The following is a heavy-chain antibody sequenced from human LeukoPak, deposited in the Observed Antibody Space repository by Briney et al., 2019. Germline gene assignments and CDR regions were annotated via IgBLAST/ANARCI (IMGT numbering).Heavy chain of an antibody. CDR2: ISGSGGST. CDR1: GFTFTSYA. Sequence: PGGSLRLSCAASGFTFTSYAMSWVRQAPGEGLEWVSAISGSGGSTYYADSVKGRFTISRDKSKNTLYLQMNSLRAEDTAVYYCAKGRYYYDSSDAFDIWGQGTMVTVSS. V-gene: IGHV3-23*01. CDR3: AKGRYYYDSSDAFDI. D-gene: IGHD3-22*01. J-gene: IGHJ3*02.